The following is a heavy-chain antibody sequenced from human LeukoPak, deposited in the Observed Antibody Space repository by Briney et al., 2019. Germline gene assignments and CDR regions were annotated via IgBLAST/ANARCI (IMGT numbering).Heavy chain of an antibody. D-gene: IGHD4-11*01. CDR2: ISYDGSNK. V-gene: IGHV3-30-3*01. J-gene: IGHJ5*02. CDR1: GFTFSSYA. Sequence: GGSLRLSCAASGFTFSSYAMHWVRQAPGKGLEWVAVISYDGSNKYYADSVKGRFTISRDNSKNTLYLQMNSLRAEDTAVYYCAREGYSGNWFDPWGQGTLVTVSS. CDR3: AREGYSGNWFDP.